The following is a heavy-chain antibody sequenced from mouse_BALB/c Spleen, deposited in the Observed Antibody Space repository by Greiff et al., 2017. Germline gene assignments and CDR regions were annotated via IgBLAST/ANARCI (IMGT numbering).Heavy chain of an antibody. V-gene: IGHV2-6-7*01. CDR3: ARSTMITRYFDV. D-gene: IGHD2-4*01. CDR1: GFSLTGYG. J-gene: IGHJ1*01. Sequence: VHLVESGPGLVAPSQSLSITCTVSGFSLTGYGVNWVRQPPGKGLEWLGMIWGDGSTDYNSALKSRLSISKDNSKSQVFFKMNSLQADDTAIYYCARSTMITRYFDVWGAGTTVTVSS. CDR2: IWGDGST.